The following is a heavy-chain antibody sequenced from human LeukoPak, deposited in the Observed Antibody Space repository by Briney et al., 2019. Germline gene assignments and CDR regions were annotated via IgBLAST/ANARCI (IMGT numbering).Heavy chain of an antibody. D-gene: IGHD3-3*01. Sequence: SETLSLTRTVSGGSISSYYWSWIRQPPGKGLEWIGYIYYSGSTNYNPSLKSRVTISVDTSKNQFSLKLSSVTAADTAVYYCARATFLEWLSRHKSRKHYYYGMDVWGQGTTVTVSS. CDR2: IYYSGST. V-gene: IGHV4-59*01. CDR1: GGSISSYY. J-gene: IGHJ6*02. CDR3: ARATFLEWLSRHKSRKHYYYGMDV.